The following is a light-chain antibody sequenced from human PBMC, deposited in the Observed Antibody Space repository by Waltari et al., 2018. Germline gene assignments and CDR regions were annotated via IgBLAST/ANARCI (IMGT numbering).Light chain of an antibody. CDR3: HSRDASGVAGS. CDR1: SLRSYY. CDR2: YKN. J-gene: IGLJ2*01. Sequence: SSELTQDPAVSVAMGQTVRITCQGDSLRSYYASWHQQRPGQAPILVIYYKNNRPSGVPDRVSGSSSHNTGSLTITGAQAEDEASYYCHSRDASGVAGSFGGGTKLTVL. V-gene: IGLV3-19*01.